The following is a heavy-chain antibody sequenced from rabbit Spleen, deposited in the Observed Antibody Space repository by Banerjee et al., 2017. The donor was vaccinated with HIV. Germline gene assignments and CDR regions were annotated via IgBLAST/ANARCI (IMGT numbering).Heavy chain of an antibody. J-gene: IGHJ4*01. Sequence: QQQLVESGGGLVKPGASLTLTCTASGFSFSSGYYIHWVRQAPGKGLEWITCIDISSGGTWYASWVNGRFTISKTSSTVDLKMTSLTAADTATYFCARDAAGREDFNLWGPGTLVTVS. D-gene: IGHD4-2*01. V-gene: IGHV1S43*01. CDR1: GFSFSSGYY. CDR3: ARDAAGREDFNL. CDR2: IDISSGGT.